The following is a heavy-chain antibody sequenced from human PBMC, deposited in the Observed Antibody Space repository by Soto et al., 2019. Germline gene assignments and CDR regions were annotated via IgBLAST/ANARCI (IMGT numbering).Heavy chain of an antibody. V-gene: IGHV3-53*02. CDR3: AREGRGEPVDR. D-gene: IGHD3-16*01. J-gene: IGHJ4*02. CDR2: IYSGGST. Sequence: EVQLVETGGGLIQPGGSLRLSCAASGFTVSSNYMSWVRQAPGKGLEWVSVIYSGGSTYYADSVKGRFTISRDNSKNTRYLQMNSLRAEDTAVYYCAREGRGEPVDRWGQGTLVTVSS. CDR1: GFTVSSNY.